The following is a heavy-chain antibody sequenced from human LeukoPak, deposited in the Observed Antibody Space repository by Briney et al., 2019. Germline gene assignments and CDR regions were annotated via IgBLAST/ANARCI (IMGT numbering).Heavy chain of an antibody. D-gene: IGHD1-26*01. V-gene: IGHV3-23*01. CDR3: ARDSGSYYVDY. CDR2: ISDSGYNT. Sequence: GGSLRLSCAASGFTFNSSAMGWVRQAPGKGLYWVSTISDSGYNTFYADSVKGRLTISRDNSKNTLYLQMNSLRAEDTAVYYCARDSGSYYVDYWGQGTLVTVSS. J-gene: IGHJ4*02. CDR1: GFTFNSSA.